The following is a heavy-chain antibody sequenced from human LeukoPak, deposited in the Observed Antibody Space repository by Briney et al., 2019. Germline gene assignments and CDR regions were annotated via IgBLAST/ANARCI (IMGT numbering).Heavy chain of an antibody. D-gene: IGHD5-18*01. J-gene: IGHJ4*02. CDR3: ARAGYSYNTGYYFDY. Sequence: SETLFLTCTVSGGSISSYYWTWIRLPPGKGLEWIGYIYYTGATYYNPSLKSRVTISLDTSKNQFSLKLSSVTAADAAVYYCARAGYSYNTGYYFDYWGQGALVTVSS. CDR1: GGSISSYY. V-gene: IGHV4-59*01. CDR2: IYYTGAT.